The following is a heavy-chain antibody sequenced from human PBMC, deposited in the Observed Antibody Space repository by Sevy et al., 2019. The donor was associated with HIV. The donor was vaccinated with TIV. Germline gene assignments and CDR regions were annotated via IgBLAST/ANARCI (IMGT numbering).Heavy chain of an antibody. Sequence: ASVKVSCKASGYTFTSYAMNWVRQAPGQGLEWMGWINTNTRNPTYAQGFTGRFVFSLDTSVSTAYLQISSLKAEDTAVYYCARGSAILRYFDWFGWFDPWGQGTLVTVSS. CDR1: GYTFTSYA. V-gene: IGHV7-4-1*02. CDR3: ARGSAILRYFDWFGWFDP. J-gene: IGHJ5*02. CDR2: INTNTRNP. D-gene: IGHD3-9*01.